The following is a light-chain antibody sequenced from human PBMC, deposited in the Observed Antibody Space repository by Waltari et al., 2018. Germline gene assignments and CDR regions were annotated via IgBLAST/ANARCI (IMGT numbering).Light chain of an antibody. J-gene: IGKJ4*01. V-gene: IGKV1-33*01. CDR3: QQYDYLPALT. CDR2: HET. Sequence: DIQMTQSPSSLSASVGDRVTITCQASQDIMNYLNWFQQKPGKAPKLWIFHETNLETGVPSRCSGSGSGADFTFTISSLQPEDVATYYCQQYDYLPALTFGGGTKVEIK. CDR1: QDIMNY.